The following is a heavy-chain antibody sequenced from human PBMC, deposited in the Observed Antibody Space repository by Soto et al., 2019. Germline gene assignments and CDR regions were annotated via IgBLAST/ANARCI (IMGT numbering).Heavy chain of an antibody. CDR3: ARVTAVAGTFDY. Sequence: QVQLQESGPELVKPSETLSLTCTVSGGSISSYYWSWIRQPPGKGLEWIGYIYYSGSTNYNPSLKSRVTISVDTSKNQFSLKLSSVTAADTAVYYCARVTAVAGTFDYWGQGTLVTVSS. J-gene: IGHJ4*02. D-gene: IGHD6-19*01. CDR2: IYYSGST. V-gene: IGHV4-59*01. CDR1: GGSISSYY.